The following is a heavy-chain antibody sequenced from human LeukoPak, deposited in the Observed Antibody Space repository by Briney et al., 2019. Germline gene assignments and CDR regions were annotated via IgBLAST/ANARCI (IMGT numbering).Heavy chain of an antibody. CDR1: GGSISSYY. V-gene: IGHV4-59*01. Sequence: SETLSLICTVSGGSISSYYWSWIRQPPGKGLEWIGYFYYSGSTNYNPSLKSRVSISVDTSKNQFSLKLSSVTTADTAVYYCARDENGSPDYYGMDVWGQGTTVTVSS. CDR2: FYYSGST. D-gene: IGHD1-1*01. J-gene: IGHJ6*02. CDR3: ARDENGSPDYYGMDV.